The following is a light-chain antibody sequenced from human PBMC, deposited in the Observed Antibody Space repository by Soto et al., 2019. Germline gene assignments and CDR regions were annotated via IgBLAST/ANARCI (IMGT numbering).Light chain of an antibody. V-gene: IGLV1-51*02. CDR2: ENY. CDR1: SSDIGRNY. CDR3: GTWDSSLTTFV. Sequence: SVLPQPPSVSASPGQKVTISCSGSSSDIGRNYVSWYKHLPRTAPKLLIYENYKRPSGIPDRFSGSKSGTSATLGVTGLQTGDEADYYCGTWDSSLTTFVFGTGTKVTVL. J-gene: IGLJ1*01.